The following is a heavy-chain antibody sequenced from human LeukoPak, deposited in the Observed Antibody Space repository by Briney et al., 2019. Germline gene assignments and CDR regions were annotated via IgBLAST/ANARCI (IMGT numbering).Heavy chain of an antibody. CDR2: MYSGGNT. CDR1: GNYW. J-gene: IGHJ6*02. D-gene: IGHD1-1*01. Sequence: GGSLRLSCAASGNYWMHWVRQAPGKGLEWVSVMYSGGNTYYADSVKGRFTISRDNSKNTLHLQMNSLRAEDTAVYYCARVPHINCMDVWGQGTTVTVSS. CDR3: ARVPHINCMDV. V-gene: IGHV3-53*01.